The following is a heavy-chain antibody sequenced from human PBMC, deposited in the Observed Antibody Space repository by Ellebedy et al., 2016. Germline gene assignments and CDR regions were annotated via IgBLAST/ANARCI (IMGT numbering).Heavy chain of an antibody. D-gene: IGHD5-18*01. CDR3: ASRYSSDAFDI. CDR1: GGSISSGGYS. CDR2: IFHSGST. V-gene: IGHV4-30-2*01. J-gene: IGHJ3*02. Sequence: SETLSLXXAVSGGSISSGGYSWSWIRQPPGKGLEWIGNIFHSGSTYYNPSLKSRVTISVDRSKNQFSLKLSSVTAADTAVYYCASRYSSDAFDIWGQGTMVTVSS.